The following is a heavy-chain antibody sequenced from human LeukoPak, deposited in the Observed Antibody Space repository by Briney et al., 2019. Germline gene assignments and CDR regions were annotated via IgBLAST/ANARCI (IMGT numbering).Heavy chain of an antibody. V-gene: IGHV3-30*03. CDR2: ISHDGGST. D-gene: IGHD3-22*01. J-gene: IGHJ3*02. CDR1: GFSFSSYA. Sequence: PGGSLRLSCAASGFSFSSYAMYWVRQAPGEGLEWVAVISHDGGSTYYADSVVGRFTISRDNSKNALHLQMNSLRAEDTAVFYCARGGPLMIVQMDDAFDIWGQGTMVTVSS. CDR3: ARGGPLMIVQMDDAFDI.